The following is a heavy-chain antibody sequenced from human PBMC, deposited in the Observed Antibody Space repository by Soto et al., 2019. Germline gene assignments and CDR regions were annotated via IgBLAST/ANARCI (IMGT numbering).Heavy chain of an antibody. D-gene: IGHD6-6*01. J-gene: IGHJ4*02. Sequence: SETLSLTCTVSGDSLTSSSYYWGWIRQPPGKGLECIGNIYYDGNTYYNPSLKSRVTISLDTSKNQFSLRLNSVTAADTAVYNCARSTIAPRLFMYPFDSWGQGTLVTVSS. CDR1: GDSLTSSSYY. V-gene: IGHV4-39*01. CDR2: IYYDGNT. CDR3: ARSTIAPRLFMYPFDS.